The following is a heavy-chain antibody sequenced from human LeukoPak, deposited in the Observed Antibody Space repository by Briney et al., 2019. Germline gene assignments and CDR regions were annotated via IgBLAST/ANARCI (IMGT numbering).Heavy chain of an antibody. D-gene: IGHD5-12*01. CDR1: GYIFTHYW. Sequence: GESLKISCQVSGYIFTHYWIGWVRQMPGKGLEWMGIIYPGDSDTRYSPSFQGQVTISADKSISTAYLQWSSLKASDTAMYYCARFLRDGYEPIDYWGQGTLVTVSS. J-gene: IGHJ4*02. V-gene: IGHV5-51*01. CDR3: ARFLRDGYEPIDY. CDR2: IYPGDSDT.